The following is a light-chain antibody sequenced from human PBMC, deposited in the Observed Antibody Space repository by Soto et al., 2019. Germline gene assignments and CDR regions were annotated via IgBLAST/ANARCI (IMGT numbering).Light chain of an antibody. Sequence: DIQMTQSPSSLSVFVGDRVTITCRASQSISNYLNWYQQKPGKAPKLLIYAASTLQSGVPSRFSCSASGTDFTLTISSLQPEDFATYYCQQSYSTPPDEWTFGQGTKVEIK. V-gene: IGKV1-39*01. CDR2: AAS. CDR3: QQSYSTPPDEWT. CDR1: QSISNY. J-gene: IGKJ1*01.